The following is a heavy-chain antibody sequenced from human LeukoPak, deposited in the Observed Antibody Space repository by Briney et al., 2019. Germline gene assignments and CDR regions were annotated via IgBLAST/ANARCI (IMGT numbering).Heavy chain of an antibody. V-gene: IGHV3-21*01. CDR2: ISSRSNYI. D-gene: IGHD3-10*01. CDR3: ARDYLGFGESGFDY. J-gene: IGHJ4*02. CDR1: GFSFSDHN. Sequence: GGSPRLSCAVSGFSFSDHNMNWVRQAPGKGLEWVASISSRSNYIHYADSLKGRVTVSRDNARNSLFLQMTSLRAEDTAVYYCARDYLGFGESGFDYWGQGTQVIVSS.